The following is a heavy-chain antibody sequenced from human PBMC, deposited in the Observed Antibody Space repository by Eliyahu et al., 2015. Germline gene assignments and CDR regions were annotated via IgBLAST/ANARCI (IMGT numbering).Heavy chain of an antibody. CDR3: AKAFGYGPADGFDI. D-gene: IGHD5-18*01. CDR1: XFIFDDYA. V-gene: IGHV3-9*01. J-gene: IGHJ3*02. CDR2: INWNSDII. Sequence: EVQLVESGGGVIQPGRSLRLSCAASXFIFDDYAMHLVRQVPGKGLEWVSGINWNSDIIAYADAVKGRFTISRDNAKNSLYLQMDSLRPEDTALYYCAKAFGYGPADGFDIWGQGTVVTVSS.